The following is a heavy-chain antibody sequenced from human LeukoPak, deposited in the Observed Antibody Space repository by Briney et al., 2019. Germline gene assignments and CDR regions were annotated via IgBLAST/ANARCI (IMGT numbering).Heavy chain of an antibody. Sequence: SSETLSLTCTVSGGSISSGGYYWSWIRQPPGKGLEWIGYIYHSGSTYYNPSLKSRVTISVDRSKNQFSLKLSSVTAADTAVYYCARHGHFDFWRELYYYYYSMDVWGRGTTVTVSS. J-gene: IGHJ6*03. CDR1: GGSISSGGYY. D-gene: IGHD3-3*01. CDR3: ARHGHFDFWRELYYYYYSMDV. V-gene: IGHV4-30-2*01. CDR2: IYHSGST.